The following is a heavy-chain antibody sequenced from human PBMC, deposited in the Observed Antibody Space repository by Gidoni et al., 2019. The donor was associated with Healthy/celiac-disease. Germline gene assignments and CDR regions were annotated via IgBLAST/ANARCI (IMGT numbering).Heavy chain of an antibody. CDR1: GFTFISYS. CDR2: ISSSSSTI. CDR3: ARDFSIVVAENGLDY. V-gene: IGHV3-48*01. D-gene: IGHD2-15*01. Sequence: EVQLVESGGGLVQPGGSLRLSCAASGFTFISYSMNWVRQAPGKGLEWVSYISSSSSTIYYADSVKGRFTISRDNAKNSLYLQMNSLRAEDTAVYYCARDFSIVVAENGLDYWGQGTLVTVSS. J-gene: IGHJ4*02.